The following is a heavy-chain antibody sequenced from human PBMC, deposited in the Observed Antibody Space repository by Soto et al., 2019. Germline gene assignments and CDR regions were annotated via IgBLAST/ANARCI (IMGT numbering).Heavy chain of an antibody. CDR2: ISAYNANT. Sequence: GTSVKVSCKASGYTFTSYGISWVRQAPGQGLEWMGWISAYNANTNYAQKLQGRVTMTTDTSTSTAYMELRSLRSDDTAVYYCARDRYYDFWSGSTYYYYGMDVWGQGTTVTVSS. D-gene: IGHD3-3*01. J-gene: IGHJ6*02. CDR3: ARDRYYDFWSGSTYYYYGMDV. V-gene: IGHV1-18*04. CDR1: GYTFTSYG.